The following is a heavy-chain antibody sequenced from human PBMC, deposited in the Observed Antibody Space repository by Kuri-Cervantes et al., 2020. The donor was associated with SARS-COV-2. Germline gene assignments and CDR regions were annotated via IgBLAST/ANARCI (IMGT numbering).Heavy chain of an antibody. CDR2: INHSGST. V-gene: IGHV4-34*01. CDR3: ARQEVVAATNWFDP. Sequence: GSLRLSCVVYGGSFSGYYWSWIRQPPGKGLEWIGEINHSGSTNYNPSLKSRVTISVDTSKSQFSLKLSSVTAADTAVYYCARQEVVAATNWFDPWGQGTLVTVSS. J-gene: IGHJ5*02. D-gene: IGHD2-15*01. CDR1: GGSFSGYY.